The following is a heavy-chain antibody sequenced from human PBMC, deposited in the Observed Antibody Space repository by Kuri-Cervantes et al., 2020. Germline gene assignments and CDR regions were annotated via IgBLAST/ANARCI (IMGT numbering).Heavy chain of an antibody. CDR2: IYYSGST. CDR1: GGSVRSGSYY. V-gene: IGHV4-61*01. CDR3: ARVRRITMVRGPPPKGYFDY. Sequence: SETLSLTCTVSGGSVRSGSYYWNWIRQPPGKGLEWIGYIYYSGSTYYNPSLKSRVTISVDTSKNQFSLKLSSVTAADTAVYYCARVRRITMVRGPPPKGYFDYWGQGTLVTVSS. D-gene: IGHD3-10*01. J-gene: IGHJ4*02.